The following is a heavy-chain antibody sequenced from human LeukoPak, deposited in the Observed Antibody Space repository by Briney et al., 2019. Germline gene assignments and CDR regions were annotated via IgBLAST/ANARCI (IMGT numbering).Heavy chain of an antibody. CDR2: INPKNGGS. CDR3: ARAVAFGSGSCPGY. CDR1: GYTFTSYY. V-gene: IGHV1-2*02. J-gene: IGHJ4*02. Sequence: GASVKVSCKASGYTFTSYYMYWVGQAPGQGLEWMGWINPKNGGSNSAQKFQGRVTMTRDTSISTAYMELSRLRSDDTAVYYCARAVAFGSGSCPGYWGQGTLVTVSS. D-gene: IGHD3-10*01.